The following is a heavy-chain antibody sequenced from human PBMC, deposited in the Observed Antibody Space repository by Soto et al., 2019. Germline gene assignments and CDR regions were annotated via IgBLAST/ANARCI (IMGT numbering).Heavy chain of an antibody. CDR3: TRVPTPDPAAIDI. Sequence: PGGSLRLSCVVSGFTFSDYYMDWVRQAPGKGLDWVGRIRNEANSYTTVYAASVTGRFTMSRDDSKNALYLQMDSLKTEDTAVYYCTRVPTPDPAAIDIWGQGTMVTVSS. CDR1: GFTFSDYY. D-gene: IGHD2-15*01. J-gene: IGHJ3*02. V-gene: IGHV3-72*01. CDR2: IRNEANSYTT.